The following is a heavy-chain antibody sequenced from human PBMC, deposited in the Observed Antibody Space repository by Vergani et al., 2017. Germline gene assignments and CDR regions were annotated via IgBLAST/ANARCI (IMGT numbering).Heavy chain of an antibody. CDR3: AREYSSGWTPRDNWFDP. Sequence: QVQLVQSGAEVKKPGASVKVSCKASGYTFTSYYMHWVRQAPGQGLEWMGWINPNSGGTNYAQKFQGRVTMTRDTSISTAYMELSRLRSDDTAVYYCAREYSSGWTPRDNWFDPWGQGTLVTVSS. D-gene: IGHD6-19*01. CDR1: GYTFTSYY. J-gene: IGHJ5*02. V-gene: IGHV1-2*02. CDR2: INPNSGGT.